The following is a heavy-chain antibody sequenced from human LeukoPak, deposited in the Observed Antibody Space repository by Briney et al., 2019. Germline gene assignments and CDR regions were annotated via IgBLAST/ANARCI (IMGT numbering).Heavy chain of an antibody. CDR3: VREAGYCASVCLKSNWFDP. CDR1: GFPFSNHA. D-gene: IGHD2-21*02. Sequence: GGSLRLSCAASGFPFSNHAMSWVRQPPGKGLEWVSAISNGNTYYADSVRGRFTISRDDSENMVYLQMNSLRDEDTALYYCVREAGYCASVCLKSNWFDPWGQGTLVTVSS. V-gene: IGHV3-23*01. J-gene: IGHJ5*02. CDR2: ISNGNT.